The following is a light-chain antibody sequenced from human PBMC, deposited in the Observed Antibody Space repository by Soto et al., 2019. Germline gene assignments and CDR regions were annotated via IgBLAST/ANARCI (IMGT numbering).Light chain of an antibody. CDR1: SSDVGGYNY. V-gene: IGLV2-14*01. CDR2: DVS. CDR3: SSYTSSSTSPNYV. J-gene: IGLJ1*01. Sequence: QSVLTQPASVSGSPGQSITISCTGTSSDVGGYNYVSWYQQHPGKDPKLMIYDVSNRPSGVSNRFSGSKSGNTASLTISGLQDEDEADYYCSSYTSSSTSPNYVFGTGTKLTVL.